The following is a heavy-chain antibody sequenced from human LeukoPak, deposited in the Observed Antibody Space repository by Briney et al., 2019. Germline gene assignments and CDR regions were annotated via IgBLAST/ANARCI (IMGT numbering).Heavy chain of an antibody. CDR3: ARDFFKLSGPSPGGAFDI. CDR1: GYTFTGYY. CDR2: INPNSGGT. D-gene: IGHD2-15*01. Sequence: AASVKVSCKASGYTFTGYYMHWVRQAPGQGLEWMGWINPNSGGTNYAQKFQGRVTMTRDTSISTAYMELSRLRSDDTAVYYCARDFFKLSGPSPGGAFDIWGQGTMVTVSS. V-gene: IGHV1-2*02. J-gene: IGHJ3*02.